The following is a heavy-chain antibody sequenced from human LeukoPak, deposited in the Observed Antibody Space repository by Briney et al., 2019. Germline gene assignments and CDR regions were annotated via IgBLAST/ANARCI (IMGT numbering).Heavy chain of an antibody. CDR3: ARAPSEIGGYYPEYFRH. D-gene: IGHD3-22*01. CDR2: IKSDGRT. J-gene: IGHJ1*01. V-gene: IGHV3-74*01. CDR1: GFTFSNYW. Sequence: GGSLRLSCAAAGFTFSNYWMHWVRQAPGKGLVWVSRIKSDGRTNYADSVKGRFTISRDNAKNTVSLQMNSLRAEDTGVYYCARAPSEIGGYYPEYFRHWGQGTPVTVSS.